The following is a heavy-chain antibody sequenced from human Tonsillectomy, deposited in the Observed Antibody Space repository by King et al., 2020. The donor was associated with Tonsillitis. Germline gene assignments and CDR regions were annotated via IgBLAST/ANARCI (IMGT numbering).Heavy chain of an antibody. Sequence: VQLVESGAEVTKPGASVKVSCKVSGHTLTELSIHWVRQAPGKGFEWMGGFDPEDVGTVYAQKFQSRVIMTEDTSSHTAYMELSSLTSEDTAVYYCAQSGGSRDLHYWGQGTLVTVSS. V-gene: IGHV1-24*01. J-gene: IGHJ4*02. CDR1: GHTLTELS. CDR2: FDPEDVGT. CDR3: AQSGGSRDLHY. D-gene: IGHD2-15*01.